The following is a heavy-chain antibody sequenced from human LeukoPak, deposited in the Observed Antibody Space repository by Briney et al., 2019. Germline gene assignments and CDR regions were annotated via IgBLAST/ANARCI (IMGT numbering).Heavy chain of an antibody. V-gene: IGHV1-8*02. J-gene: IGHJ6*02. D-gene: IGHD6-13*01. CDR2: MNPNSGNT. Sequence: ASVKVSCKASGGTFSSYAISWVRQAPGQGLEWMGWMNPNSGNTGYAQKFQGRVTMTRNTSISTAYMELSSLRSEDTAVYYCARVGSSSWYVLYYYYGMDVWGQGTTVTVSS. CDR3: ARVGSSSWYVLYYYYGMDV. CDR1: GGTFSSYA.